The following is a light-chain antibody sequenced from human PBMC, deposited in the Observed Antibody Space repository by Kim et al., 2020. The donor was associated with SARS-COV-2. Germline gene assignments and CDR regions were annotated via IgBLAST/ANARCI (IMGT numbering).Light chain of an antibody. Sequence: VSPGQTASLTCSGDKLGDKYACWYQQKPGQSPVLVIYQDNKRPSGIPERFSGSNSGNTATLTISGTQAMDEADYYCQAWDSSTYVFGTGTKVTVL. V-gene: IGLV3-1*01. J-gene: IGLJ1*01. CDR2: QDN. CDR3: QAWDSSTYV. CDR1: KLGDKY.